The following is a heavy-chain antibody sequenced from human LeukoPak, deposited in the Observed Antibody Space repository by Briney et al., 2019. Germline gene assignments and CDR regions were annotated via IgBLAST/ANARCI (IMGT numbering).Heavy chain of an antibody. J-gene: IGHJ4*02. D-gene: IGHD6-13*01. CDR3: TTEAAGTFDY. V-gene: IGHV3-15*01. CDR2: IKSKTDGGTT. CDR1: GFTFSDHY. Sequence: PGGSLRLSCAASGFTFSDHYMDWIRQGPGKGLEWVGRIKSKTDGGTTDYAAPVKDRFTISSDDSKNTLYLQMNSLKTEDTAVYYCTTEAAGTFDYWGQGTLVTVSS.